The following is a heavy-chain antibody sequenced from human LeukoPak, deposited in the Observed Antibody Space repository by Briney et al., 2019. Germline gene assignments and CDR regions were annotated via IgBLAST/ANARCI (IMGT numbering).Heavy chain of an antibody. CDR1: GFTFSSYG. CDR3: AKEIWPTVTTPGHTHFDY. Sequence: GGSLRLSCAASGFTFSSYGMHWVRQAPGKGLEWVAFIRYDGSNKYYADSVKGRFTISRDNSKNTLYLQMNSLRAEDTAVYYCAKEIWPTVTTPGHTHFDYWGQGTLVTVSS. CDR2: IRYDGSNK. V-gene: IGHV3-30*02. D-gene: IGHD4-17*01. J-gene: IGHJ4*02.